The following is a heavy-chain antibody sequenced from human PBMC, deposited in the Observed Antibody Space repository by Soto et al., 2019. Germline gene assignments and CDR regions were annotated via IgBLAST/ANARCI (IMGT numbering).Heavy chain of an antibody. CDR1: GYTFTAYY. J-gene: IGHJ4*02. CDR3: ARDSRYSVDH. CDR2: INPNTGGT. V-gene: IGHV1-2*04. Sequence: QVQVVQSGAEVKKPGASVTVSCKASGYTFTAYYVHWVRQAPGQGLEWRGWINPNTGGTKFVPKFQGWVTMSTDTSISTADMEASRLRADYTAVYYCARDSRYSVDHWGQGTLIPVSS. D-gene: IGHD1-20*01.